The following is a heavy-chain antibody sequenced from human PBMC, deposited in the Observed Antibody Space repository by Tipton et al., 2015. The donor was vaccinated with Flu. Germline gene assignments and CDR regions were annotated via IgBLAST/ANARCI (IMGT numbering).Heavy chain of an antibody. CDR3: ASERDGYLDY. CDR2: IKQDGSEK. J-gene: IGHJ4*02. CDR1: GFTFSSFW. V-gene: IGHV3-7*01. Sequence: SLRLSCAASGFTFSSFWMSWVRQAPGTGLEWVANIKQDGSEKYYVDSVKGRFTISRENAKTSLYLQMNSLRAEDTAVYYCASERDGYLDYWGQGTLVTVSS. D-gene: IGHD5-24*01.